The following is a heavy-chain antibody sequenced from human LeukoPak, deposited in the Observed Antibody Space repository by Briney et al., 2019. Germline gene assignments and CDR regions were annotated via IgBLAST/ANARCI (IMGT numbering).Heavy chain of an antibody. Sequence: GGSLRLSCAASGFTFSSYGMHWVRQAPGKGLEWVAFIRYDGSNKYYADSVKGRFTISRDNSKNTLYLQMNSLRAEDTAVYSCANTEEAYDFWSGYVGIDAFDIWGQGTMVTVSS. D-gene: IGHD3-3*01. J-gene: IGHJ3*02. CDR2: IRYDGSNK. CDR1: GFTFSSYG. CDR3: ANTEEAYDFWSGYVGIDAFDI. V-gene: IGHV3-30*02.